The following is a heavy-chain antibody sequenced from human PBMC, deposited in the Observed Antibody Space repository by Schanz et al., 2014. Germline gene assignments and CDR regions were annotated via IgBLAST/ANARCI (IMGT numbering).Heavy chain of an antibody. CDR1: GFSFSSYA. CDR2: MNESHSTI. CDR3: AKGRFGELSAFDI. J-gene: IGHJ3*02. V-gene: IGHV3-23*01. Sequence: EVQLLESGGGLVEPGGSLRLPCAASGFSFSSYAMGWVRQARGKGLEWVSAMNESHSTIYYADSVRGRFTISRDNAENTLFLQMNSLRAEDTAVYYCAKGRFGELSAFDIWGQGTMVTVSS. D-gene: IGHD3-10*01.